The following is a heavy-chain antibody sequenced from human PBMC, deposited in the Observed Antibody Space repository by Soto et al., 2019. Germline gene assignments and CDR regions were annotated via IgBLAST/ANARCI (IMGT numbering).Heavy chain of an antibody. J-gene: IGHJ4*02. V-gene: IGHV3-11*06. CDR3: ARDSSVTPRPLDY. CDR2: ISSSSSYA. D-gene: IGHD2-8*01. CDR1: GFTFSDYY. Sequence: GGSLRLSCAASGFTFSDYYMNWIRQAPGKGLEWVSYISSSSSYAIYADSVKGRFTVSRDNAKNSLFLQMNSLRAEDTAIYYCARDSSVTPRPLDYWGQGTLVTVSS.